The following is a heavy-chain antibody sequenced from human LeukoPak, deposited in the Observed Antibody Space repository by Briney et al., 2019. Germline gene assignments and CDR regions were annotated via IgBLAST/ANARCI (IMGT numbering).Heavy chain of an antibody. CDR3: ARADLAYCSITTCSSFDY. CDR2: ISPNSGGT. D-gene: IGHD2-2*01. V-gene: IGHV1-2*02. Sequence: GASVKVSCKASGYSFTGNYIHWVRQAPGHGLEWMGWISPNSGGTDYAQKFQGRVTMTRDTSISTAYMELRGLRPDDTGVYYCARADLAYCSITTCSSFDYWGQGTLVTVSS. CDR1: GYSFTGNY. J-gene: IGHJ4*02.